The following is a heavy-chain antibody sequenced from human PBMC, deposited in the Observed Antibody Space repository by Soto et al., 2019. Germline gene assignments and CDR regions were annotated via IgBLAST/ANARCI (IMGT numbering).Heavy chain of an antibody. D-gene: IGHD3-16*01. J-gene: IGHJ5*01. CDR3: ARVMTAVRFWGTNGFDS. V-gene: IGHV3-21*01. Sequence: XESLRLSCGASGINFGAYGMTVFQQAPGKGLEWVSSITLSSSYIYYADAVKGRFTVSRDNAKNSLCLELKRLTVDDMAGYYWARVMTAVRFWGTNGFDSGGQGTLVIGYS. CDR2: ITLSSSYI. CDR1: GINFGAYG.